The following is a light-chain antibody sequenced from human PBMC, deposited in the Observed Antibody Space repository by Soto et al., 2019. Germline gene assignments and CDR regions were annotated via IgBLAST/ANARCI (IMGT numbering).Light chain of an antibody. Sequence: EIVLTQSPATLSLSPGERATLSCRASQSVSSSLVWYQQKPGQAPRLLIYDASNRPTDIPPRSSASGSGTDFTLTISSLEPEDFAVYYCQQRSNWPRTFGGGTKVDIK. CDR3: QQRSNWPRT. CDR2: DAS. CDR1: QSVSSS. J-gene: IGKJ4*01. V-gene: IGKV3-11*01.